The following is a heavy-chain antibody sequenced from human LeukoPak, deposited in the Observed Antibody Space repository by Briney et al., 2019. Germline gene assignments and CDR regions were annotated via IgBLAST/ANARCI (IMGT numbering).Heavy chain of an antibody. CDR2: IYYRGTT. J-gene: IGHJ6*03. Sequence: SETLSLTCTVSGDSITSGSYYWGWVRQPPGKGLEWLGTIYYRGTTYYNPSLKSRVTISVDTSKNQFSLRLNSVTAADTAVYYCARDFSSSSSVYYYYYMDVWGKGTSVTVSS. V-gene: IGHV4-39*07. D-gene: IGHD6-6*01. CDR3: ARDFSSSSSVYYYYYMDV. CDR1: GDSITSGSYY.